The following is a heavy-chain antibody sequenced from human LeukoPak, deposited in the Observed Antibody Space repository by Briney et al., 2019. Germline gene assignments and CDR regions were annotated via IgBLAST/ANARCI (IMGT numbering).Heavy chain of an antibody. J-gene: IGHJ4*02. Sequence: GRSLRLSCAASGFTFSSYAMHWVRQAPGKGLEWVAVISYDGSNKYYADSVKGRFTISRDNSKNTLYLQMNSLRAEDTAVYYCASDYYGSGSYEYWGQGTLVTVSS. CDR2: ISYDGSNK. CDR3: ASDYYGSGSYEY. V-gene: IGHV3-30*14. CDR1: GFTFSSYA. D-gene: IGHD3-10*01.